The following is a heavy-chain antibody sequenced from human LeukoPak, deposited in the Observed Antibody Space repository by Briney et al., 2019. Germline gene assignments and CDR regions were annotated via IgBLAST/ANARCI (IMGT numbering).Heavy chain of an antibody. CDR2: IWYDGNKK. V-gene: IGHV3-33*01. Sequence: PGGSLRLSCAPSGFPFSSYGMHWVRQAPGKGVEWVAVIWYDGNKKYYADSVKGRFTISRDNSKNTLYLQMNSLRADDTAVYHCARDPGSSSGWGYFFDYWGQGTLVTVSS. D-gene: IGHD6-19*01. CDR3: ARDPGSSSGWGYFFDY. CDR1: GFPFSSYG. J-gene: IGHJ4*02.